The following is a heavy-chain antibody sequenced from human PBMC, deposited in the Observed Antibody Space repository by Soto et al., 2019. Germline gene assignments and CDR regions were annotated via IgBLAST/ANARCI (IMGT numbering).Heavy chain of an antibody. Sequence: SETLPLTGTVSGGSRGNREWCWIRQSPGDGLDWVGHSSYSANTNYNPSLKSRVLISQDTSNNQFSLRLSSVTAADTAVYYCARGDWNEPFDIWGQGTMVT. D-gene: IGHD1-1*01. CDR2: SSYSANT. J-gene: IGHJ3*02. CDR3: ARGDWNEPFDI. V-gene: IGHV4-59*11. CDR1: GGSRGNRE.